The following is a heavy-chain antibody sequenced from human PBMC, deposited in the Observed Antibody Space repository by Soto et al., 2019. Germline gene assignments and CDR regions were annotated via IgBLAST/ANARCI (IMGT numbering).Heavy chain of an antibody. CDR1: GGSLSVYY. J-gene: IGHJ4*02. CDR3: ARGGLVVVPAANRRVVFDY. V-gene: IGHV4-34*01. Sequence: SXTLSLTFAVYGGSLSVYYWSWILQPPVNGLEWIGEINHSGSTNYNQSLKSRVTISVDTSKNQFSLKLSSVTAADTAVYYCARGGLVVVPAANRRVVFDYWGQGTLVTVSS. D-gene: IGHD2-2*01. CDR2: INHSGST.